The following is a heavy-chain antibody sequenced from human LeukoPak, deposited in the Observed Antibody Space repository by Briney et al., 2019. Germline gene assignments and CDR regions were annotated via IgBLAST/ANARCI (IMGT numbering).Heavy chain of an antibody. D-gene: IGHD5-18*01. J-gene: IGHJ3*02. V-gene: IGHV1-8*01. CDR2: MNPNSGDT. Sequence: ASVKVSCKASGYTFTSYDINWVRQATGQGLEWMGWMNPNSGDTGYAQKFQGRVTMTRNTSISTAYMELGSLRSEDTAVYYCARGERYSSGGAFDIWGQGTMVTVSS. CDR3: ARGERYSSGGAFDI. CDR1: GYTFTSYD.